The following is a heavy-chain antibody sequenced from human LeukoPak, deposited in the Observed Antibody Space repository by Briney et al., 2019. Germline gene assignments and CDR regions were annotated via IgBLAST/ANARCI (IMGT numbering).Heavy chain of an antibody. CDR1: GFTLSSFW. CDR2: ISSSSSII. V-gene: IGHV3-48*01. J-gene: IGHJ4*02. D-gene: IGHD6-6*01. Sequence: GGSLRLSCAAPGFTLSSFWMHRVRQAPGKGLGWGLEISSSSSIINYADSVKGRFTISRDNAKNSLYLQMNSLRAEDTAVYYCARDAEYSSSRFLDYWGQGTLVTVSS. CDR3: ARDAEYSSSRFLDY.